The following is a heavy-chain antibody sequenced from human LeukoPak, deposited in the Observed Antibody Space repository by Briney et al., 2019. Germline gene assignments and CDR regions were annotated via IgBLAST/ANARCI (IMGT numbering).Heavy chain of an antibody. D-gene: IGHD7-27*01. CDR3: ATYKNWVAGDV. J-gene: IGHJ6*02. Sequence: AGGSLRLSCAASGFTFSSYAMSWVRQAPGKGPEWVANIKEDESQEHYADSVKGRFTVSRDNAKNSLFLQMNSLRVEDTAVYYCATYKNWVAGDVWGQGTTVSVSS. V-gene: IGHV3-7*01. CDR1: GFTFSSYA. CDR2: IKEDESQE.